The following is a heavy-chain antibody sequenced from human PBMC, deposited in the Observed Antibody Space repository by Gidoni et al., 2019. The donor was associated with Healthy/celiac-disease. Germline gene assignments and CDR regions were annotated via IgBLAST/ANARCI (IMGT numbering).Heavy chain of an antibody. CDR3: APPPSGSHDYYYYGMDV. V-gene: IGHV3-11*01. Sequence: QVQLVESWGGLVTPGASLRLSCAASGFTFRAYYRSWIRQAPGKGLEWVSYSSSSGSTIYYADSVKGRFTISRDNAKNSLYLQMNSLRAEDTAVYYCAPPPSGSHDYYYYGMDVWGQGTTVTVSS. J-gene: IGHJ6*02. CDR2: SSSSGSTI. CDR1: GFTFRAYY. D-gene: IGHD1-26*01.